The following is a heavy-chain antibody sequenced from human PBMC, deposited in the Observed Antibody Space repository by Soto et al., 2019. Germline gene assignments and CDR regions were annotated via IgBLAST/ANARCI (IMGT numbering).Heavy chain of an antibody. Sequence: QVQLHQWGAGLLKPSETLSLTCAVYGESFNAYYWSWIRQTPGKGLEWIGKINHAGSTNYNPSLKSRVTMSVDASKIQFSLNLTSVTAADTAVYYCAREVVGATNWFDPWGQGALVTVSS. D-gene: IGHD1-26*01. V-gene: IGHV4-34*01. CDR3: AREVVGATNWFDP. CDR2: INHAGST. J-gene: IGHJ5*02. CDR1: GESFNAYY.